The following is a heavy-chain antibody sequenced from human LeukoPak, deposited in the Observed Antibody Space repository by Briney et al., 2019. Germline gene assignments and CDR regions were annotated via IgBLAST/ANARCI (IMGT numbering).Heavy chain of an antibody. CDR2: ISRSGGST. D-gene: IGHD5-18*01. V-gene: IGHV3-23*01. Sequence: GGSLRLSCAASGFTFNNYTMSWVRQAPGKGLEWVSTISRSGGSTYYADSMKGRFTISGDNSKNMLYLQMNSLRAEDTAVYYCAKDQDWPTAMITNWGQGALVTVSS. J-gene: IGHJ4*02. CDR1: GFTFNNYT. CDR3: AKDQDWPTAMITN.